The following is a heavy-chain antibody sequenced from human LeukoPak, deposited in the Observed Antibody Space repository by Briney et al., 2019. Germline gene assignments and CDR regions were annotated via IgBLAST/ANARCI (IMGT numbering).Heavy chain of an antibody. Sequence: GGSLRLSCAASGFTVSSNYMSWVRQAPGKGLEWVSVIYSCGSTYYADSVKGRFTISRDNSKNTLYLQMNSLRAEDTAVYYCTFRPYYYDSSGAIFDYWGQGTLVTVSS. D-gene: IGHD3-22*01. J-gene: IGHJ4*02. V-gene: IGHV3-53*01. CDR3: TFRPYYYDSSGAIFDY. CDR1: GFTVSSNY. CDR2: IYSCGST.